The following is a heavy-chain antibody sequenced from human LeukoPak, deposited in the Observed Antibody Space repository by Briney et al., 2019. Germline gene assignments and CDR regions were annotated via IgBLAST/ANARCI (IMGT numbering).Heavy chain of an antibody. V-gene: IGHV3-33*08. J-gene: IGHJ4*02. CDR1: GFTFSSYG. CDR2: IWYDGSNK. D-gene: IGHD1-26*01. Sequence: GGSLRLSCAASGFTFSSYGMHWVRQAPGKGLEGVAVIWYDGSNKYYADSVKGRFTISRDNSKNTLYLQMNSLRAEDTAVYYCARGLLIVGATTAYYFDYWGQGTLVTVSS. CDR3: ARGLLIVGATTAYYFDY.